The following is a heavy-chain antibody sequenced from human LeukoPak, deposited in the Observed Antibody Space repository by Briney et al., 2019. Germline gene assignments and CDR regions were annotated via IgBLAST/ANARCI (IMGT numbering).Heavy chain of an antibody. Sequence: GGSLRLSCAASGFTFSSYAMHWVRQAPGKGLEWVAVISYDGSNKYNADSVKGRFTISRDNSKNTLYLQMNSLRAEDTAVYYCARAYSSSWFDYWGQGTLVTVSS. CDR3: ARAYSSSWFDY. V-gene: IGHV3-30*04. CDR2: ISYDGSNK. CDR1: GFTFSSYA. J-gene: IGHJ4*02. D-gene: IGHD6-13*01.